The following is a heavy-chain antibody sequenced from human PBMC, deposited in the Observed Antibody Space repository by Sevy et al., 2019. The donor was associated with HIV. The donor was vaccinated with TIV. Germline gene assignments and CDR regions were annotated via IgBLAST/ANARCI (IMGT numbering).Heavy chain of an antibody. CDR1: GFTFGDYA. CDR3: TGDVSSGWYGYYYYGMDV. CDR2: IRSKAYGGTT. V-gene: IGHV3-49*03. Sequence: GGSLRLSCTASGFTFGDYAMSWFRQAPGKGLEWVGFIRSKAYGGTTEYAASVKGRFTISRDDSKSIAYLQMNSLKTEDTAVYYCTGDVSSGWYGYYYYGMDVWGQGTTVTVSS. J-gene: IGHJ6*02. D-gene: IGHD6-19*01.